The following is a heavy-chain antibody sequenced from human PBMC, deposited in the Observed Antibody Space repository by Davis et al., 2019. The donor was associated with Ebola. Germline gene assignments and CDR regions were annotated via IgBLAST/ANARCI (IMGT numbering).Heavy chain of an antibody. V-gene: IGHV4-34*01. CDR3: VRAYYGGNSPGY. Sequence: SETLSLTCAVYGGSFSGYYWSWIRQPPGKGLEWIGEINHSGSTNYNPSLKSRVTISVDTSKNQFSLKLSSVTAADTAVYYCVRAYYGGNSPGYWGQGTLVTVSS. CDR1: GGSFSGYY. J-gene: IGHJ4*02. CDR2: INHSGST. D-gene: IGHD4-23*01.